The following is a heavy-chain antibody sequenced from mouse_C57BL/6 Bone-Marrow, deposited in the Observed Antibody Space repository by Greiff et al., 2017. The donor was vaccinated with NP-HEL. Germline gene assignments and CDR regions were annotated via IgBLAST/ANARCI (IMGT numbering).Heavy chain of an antibody. V-gene: IGHV4-1*01. CDR2: INPDSSTI. J-gene: IGHJ1*03. Sequence: EVMLVESGGGLVQPGGSLKLSCAASGIDFSRYWMSWVRRAQGKGLEWIGEINPDSSTINYAPSLKDKFIISRDNAKNTLYLQMSKVRSEDTALYYCARPPLTVVAHWYFDVWGTGTTVTVSS. CDR3: ARPPLTVVAHWYFDV. D-gene: IGHD1-1*01. CDR1: GIDFSRYW.